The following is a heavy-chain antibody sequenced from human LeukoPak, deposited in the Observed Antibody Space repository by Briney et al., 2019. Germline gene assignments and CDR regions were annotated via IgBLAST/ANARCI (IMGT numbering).Heavy chain of an antibody. D-gene: IGHD4-23*01. CDR3: AKDRATVVQPFDC. CDR1: GFTFSSYA. J-gene: IGHJ4*02. CDR2: ISGSGGST. Sequence: GGSLRLSCAASGFTFSSYAMSWVRHAPGKGLGWVSAISGSGGSTYYADSVKGRFTISRDNSKNTLYLQMNSLRAEDTAVYYCAKDRATVVQPFDCWGQGTLVTVSS. V-gene: IGHV3-23*01.